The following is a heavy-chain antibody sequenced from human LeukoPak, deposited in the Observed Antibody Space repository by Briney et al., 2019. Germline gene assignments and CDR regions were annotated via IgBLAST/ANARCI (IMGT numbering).Heavy chain of an antibody. CDR1: GYNFTNYW. J-gene: IGHJ4*02. Sequence: GESLKISCKGSGYNFTNYWSSWVRQMHGKGLEWMGTIDPSDSYNNYSPSFQGHVTISADKSISTAYLQWSSLKASDTAMYYCARAYSRSRFDYWGQGTLVTVSS. CDR2: IDPSDSYN. D-gene: IGHD6-6*01. CDR3: ARAYSRSRFDY. V-gene: IGHV5-10-1*01.